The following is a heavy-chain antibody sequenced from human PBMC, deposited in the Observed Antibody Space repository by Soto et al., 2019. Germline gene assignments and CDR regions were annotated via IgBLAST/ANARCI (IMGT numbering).Heavy chain of an antibody. CDR3: ARRDTSGFLRYFDN. J-gene: IGHJ4*02. CDR1: GGTLSSFINYP. D-gene: IGHD3-3*01. V-gene: IGHV1-69*06. CDR2: IVPNVGTV. Sequence: QMQLVQFGAEVKKPGSSVKVSCKASGGTLSSFINYPINWVRQAPGQGLEWMGGIVPNVGTVNYAQKFQGRVTITADKSTGTAYMELSSLRSEDTALYYCARRDTSGFLRYFDNWGQGTLVTVSS.